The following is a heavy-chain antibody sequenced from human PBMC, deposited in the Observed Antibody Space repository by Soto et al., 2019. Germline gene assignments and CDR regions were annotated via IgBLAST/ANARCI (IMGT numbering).Heavy chain of an antibody. CDR2: INPSGGST. D-gene: IGHD3-22*01. J-gene: IGHJ6*02. V-gene: IGHV1-46*01. CDR1: GYTFTSYY. CDR3: ARVKYYESSGYIRYYYYVKDV. Sequence: ASVKVSCKASGYTFTSYYMHWVRQAPGQGLEWMGIINPSGGSTSYAQKFQGRVTMTRDTSTSTVYMELSSLRSEDTAVYYCARVKYYESSGYIRYYYYVKDVWAQGSTVTVSS.